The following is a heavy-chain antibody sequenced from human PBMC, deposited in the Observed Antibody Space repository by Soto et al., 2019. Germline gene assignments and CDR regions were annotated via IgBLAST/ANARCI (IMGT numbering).Heavy chain of an antibody. CDR1: GYTFTGYY. CDR3: ARVSCNYGGYGMDV. V-gene: IGHV1-2*04. CDR2: INPNSGGT. J-gene: IGHJ6*02. Sequence: ASVEVSCKASGYTFTGYYMHWVRQAPGQGLEWMGWINPNSGGTNYAQMFQGWVTMTRDTSISTAYMELSRLRSDDTAVYYCARVSCNYGGYGMDVWGQRTTVAVSS. D-gene: IGHD4-17*01.